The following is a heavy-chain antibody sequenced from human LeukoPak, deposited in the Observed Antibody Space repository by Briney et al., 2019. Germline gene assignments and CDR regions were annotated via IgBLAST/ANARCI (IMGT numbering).Heavy chain of an antibody. J-gene: IGHJ4*02. V-gene: IGHV3-7*01. D-gene: IGHD6-13*01. Sequence: GGSLRLSCAASGFTFNNYWMSWVRQAAGKGLEWVANIKEDGNDQYYVDSVRGRFTISRDNAKNTLYLQMNSLRAEDTAVYYCARGGPAAGRFDYWGQGTLVTVSS. CDR3: ARGGPAAGRFDY. CDR2: IKEDGNDQ. CDR1: GFTFNNYW.